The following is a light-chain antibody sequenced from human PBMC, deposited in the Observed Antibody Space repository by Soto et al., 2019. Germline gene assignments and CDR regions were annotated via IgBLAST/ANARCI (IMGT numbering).Light chain of an antibody. CDR1: SSDVGGYNY. V-gene: IGLV2-8*01. CDR2: EVS. CDR3: SSYAGSNSLV. J-gene: IGLJ2*01. Sequence: GLTQPPPPSRSPGQSITLSCPGTSSDVGGYNYVSWYQQHPGKAPKVMIYEVSRRPSGVPDRFSGSKSGNTASPTVSGLQAEDEADYYCSSYAGSNSLVFGGGTKVTVL.